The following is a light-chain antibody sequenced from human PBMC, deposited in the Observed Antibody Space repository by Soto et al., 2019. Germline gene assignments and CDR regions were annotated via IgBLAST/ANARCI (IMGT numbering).Light chain of an antibody. V-gene: IGLV2-8*01. CDR1: SSDIGAYNY. CDR3: NSYAGGDSFDVI. J-gene: IGLJ2*01. Sequence: QSVLTQPASVSGSPGQSITISCSGTSSDIGAYNYVSWYQQYPGKAPKLIIYDVTERPSGVPDRFSGSKSGNTASLTVSGLRADDEAVYYCNSYAGGDSFDVIFGGGTK. CDR2: DVT.